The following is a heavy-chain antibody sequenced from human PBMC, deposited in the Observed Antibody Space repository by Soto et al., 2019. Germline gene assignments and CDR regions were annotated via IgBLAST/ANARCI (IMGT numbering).Heavy chain of an antibody. V-gene: IGHV1-69*13. J-gene: IGHJ6*02. CDR3: ASVVAAEPYGMDV. D-gene: IGHD6-13*01. CDR2: IIPIFGTA. CDR1: GGTFSSYA. Sequence: SVKVSCKASGGTFSSYAISWVRQAPGQGLEWMGGIIPIFGTANYAQKFQGRVTITADESTSTAYMELSRLRSEDKAVYYCASVVAAEPYGMDVWRQGPTVTVSS.